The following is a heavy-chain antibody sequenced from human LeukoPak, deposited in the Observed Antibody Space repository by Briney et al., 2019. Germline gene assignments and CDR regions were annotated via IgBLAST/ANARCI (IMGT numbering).Heavy chain of an antibody. Sequence: PGGSLRLSCAASGFTVSSNYMSWVRQAPGKGLEWVSVIYSGGSTYYADSVKGRFTISRDNSKNTLYLQMNSLRAEDTAVYYCARGRPKSPYYYMDVWGKGTTVTISS. V-gene: IGHV3-53*01. CDR2: IYSGGST. CDR1: GFTVSSNY. J-gene: IGHJ6*03. CDR3: ARGRPKSPYYYMDV.